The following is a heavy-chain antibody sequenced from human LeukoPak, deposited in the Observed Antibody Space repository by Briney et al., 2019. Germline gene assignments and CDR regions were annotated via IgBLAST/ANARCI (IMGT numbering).Heavy chain of an antibody. J-gene: IGHJ5*02. CDR2: INHSGST. D-gene: IGHD6-13*01. CDR3: ARGPGGYSSSWYSWFDP. V-gene: IGHV4-34*01. CDR1: GGSFSGYY. Sequence: SETLSLTCAVYGGSFSGYYWSWIRQPPGKGLEWIGEINHSGSTNYNPSLKSRVTISVDTSKNQFSLKLSSVTAADTAVYYCARGPGGYSSSWYSWFDPWGQGTLVTVSS.